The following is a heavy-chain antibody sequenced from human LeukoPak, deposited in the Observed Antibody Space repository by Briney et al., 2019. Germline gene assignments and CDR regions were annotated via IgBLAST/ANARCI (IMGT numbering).Heavy chain of an antibody. CDR3: AKGPNDYYDSSGYKLPPFDY. CDR2: ISGSGGST. CDR1: GFTFSNAW. D-gene: IGHD3-22*01. J-gene: IGHJ4*02. Sequence: QSGGSLRLSCAASGFTFSNAWMSWVRQAPGKGLEWVSAISGSGGSTYYADSVKGRFTISRDNSKNTLYLQMNSLRAEDTAVYYCAKGPNDYYDSSGYKLPPFDYWGQGTLVTVSS. V-gene: IGHV3-23*01.